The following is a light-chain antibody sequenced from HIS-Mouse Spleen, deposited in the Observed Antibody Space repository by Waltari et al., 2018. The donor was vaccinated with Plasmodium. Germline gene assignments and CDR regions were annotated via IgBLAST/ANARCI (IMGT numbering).Light chain of an antibody. Sequence: SYELTQPPSVSVSPGQTASITCSGDKLGYKYACWYQQKPGQSPVLVIYQDSKRPSGIPERFSGSNSGHTATLTISGTQAMDGADYYWQAWDSSTVVFGGGTKLTVL. CDR1: KLGYKY. J-gene: IGLJ2*01. CDR3: QAWDSSTVV. V-gene: IGLV3-1*01. CDR2: QDS.